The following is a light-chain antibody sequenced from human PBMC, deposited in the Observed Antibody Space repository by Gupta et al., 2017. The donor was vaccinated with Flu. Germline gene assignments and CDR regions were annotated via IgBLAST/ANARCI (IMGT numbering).Light chain of an antibody. CDR3: RQTDCSSPKT. J-gene: IGKJ4*01. Sequence: SSLSAAVVDRVIITCRASQSISSYLHWYQQKPGKDAKLLIYAASSLHSGVPSRFSGSGYGTDCTLTISSRQPEDFATYFCRQTDCSSPKTFGAGTRVEIK. V-gene: IGKV1-39*01. CDR1: QSISSY. CDR2: AAS.